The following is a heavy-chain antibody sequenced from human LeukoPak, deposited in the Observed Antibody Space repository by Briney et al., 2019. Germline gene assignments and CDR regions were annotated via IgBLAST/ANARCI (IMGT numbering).Heavy chain of an antibody. CDR1: GYSFTNYW. Sequence: GESLKISCKGSGYSFTNYWIGWVRQMPGKGLEWMGIIYPGDSDTRYSPSFQGQVTISADKSISTAYLQWSSLKASDTAMYYCARWYNWNDGLTGGSWFDPWGQGTLVTVSS. V-gene: IGHV5-51*01. CDR3: ARWYNWNDGLTGGSWFDP. J-gene: IGHJ5*02. D-gene: IGHD1-1*01. CDR2: IYPGDSDT.